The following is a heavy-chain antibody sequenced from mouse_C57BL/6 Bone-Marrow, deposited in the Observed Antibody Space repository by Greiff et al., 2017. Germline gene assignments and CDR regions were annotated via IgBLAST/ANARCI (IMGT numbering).Heavy chain of an antibody. CDR1: GYTFTSYW. J-gene: IGHJ4*01. CDR3: ARRNYYYGSYYAMDY. Sequence: QVKLQQPGAELVKPGASVKLSCKASGYTFTSYWMHWVKQRPGQGLEWIGMIHPNSGSTNYNEKFKSKATLTVDKSSSTAYMQLSSLTSEDSEVYYCARRNYYYGSYYAMDYWGQGTSVTVSS. CDR2: IHPNSGST. D-gene: IGHD1-1*01. V-gene: IGHV1-64*01.